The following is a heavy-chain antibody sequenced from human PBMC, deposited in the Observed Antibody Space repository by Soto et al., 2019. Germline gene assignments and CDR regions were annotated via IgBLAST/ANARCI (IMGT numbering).Heavy chain of an antibody. D-gene: IGHD3-16*01. Sequence: QVQLAQSANEVKKPGASVRVSCKAAGYTFIRYGIAWVRQAPGQGLEWMGWISPYNDYTVYAQKFQGRVSMTADTSTXTXKXXLRGLKSDDTAVYYCARGGYYDNSWGKLSHYGLDVWGQGTSVSVSS. CDR3: ARGGYYDNSWGKLSHYGLDV. V-gene: IGHV1-18*01. CDR2: ISPYNDYT. CDR1: GYTFIRYG. J-gene: IGHJ6*02.